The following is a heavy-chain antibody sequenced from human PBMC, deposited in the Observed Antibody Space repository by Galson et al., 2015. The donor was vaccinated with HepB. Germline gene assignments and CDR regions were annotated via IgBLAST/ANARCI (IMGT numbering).Heavy chain of an antibody. Sequence: SLRLSCAASGFTFSSYAMHWVRQAPGKGLEYVSAISSNGGSTYYADSVKGRFTISRDNSKNTLYLQMSSLRAEDMAVYYCVKDISGGWVDTAMVPPGYWGQGTLVTVSS. CDR2: ISSNGGST. V-gene: IGHV3-64D*06. CDR1: GFTFSSYA. D-gene: IGHD5-18*01. CDR3: VKDISGGWVDTAMVPPGY. J-gene: IGHJ4*02.